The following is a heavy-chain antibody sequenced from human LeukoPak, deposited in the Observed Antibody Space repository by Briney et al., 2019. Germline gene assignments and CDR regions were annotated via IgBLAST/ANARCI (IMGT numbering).Heavy chain of an antibody. J-gene: IGHJ4*02. CDR1: GFTFSSYS. CDR3: ARGGGGGSYNY. D-gene: IGHD1-26*01. Sequence: PGGSLRLSCAASGFTFSSYSMNWVRQAPGKGLEWIGEINHSGSTNYNPSLKSRVTISVDTSKNQLSLKLSSVTAADTAVYYCARGGGGGSYNYWGQGTLVTVSS. V-gene: IGHV4-34*01. CDR2: INHSGST.